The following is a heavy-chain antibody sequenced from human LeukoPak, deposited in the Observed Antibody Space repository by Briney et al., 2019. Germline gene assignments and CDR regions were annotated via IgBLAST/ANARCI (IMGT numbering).Heavy chain of an antibody. D-gene: IGHD6-19*01. Sequence: GASVKVSCKASGYTFTGYYMHWVRQAPGQGLEWMGWINPDSGGTNYAQKFQGWVTMTRDTSISTAYMELSRLRSDDTAVYYCARGRTPAWPSSGWYFDYWGQGTLVTVSS. V-gene: IGHV1-2*04. CDR3: ARGRTPAWPSSGWYFDY. J-gene: IGHJ4*02. CDR2: INPDSGGT. CDR1: GYTFTGYY.